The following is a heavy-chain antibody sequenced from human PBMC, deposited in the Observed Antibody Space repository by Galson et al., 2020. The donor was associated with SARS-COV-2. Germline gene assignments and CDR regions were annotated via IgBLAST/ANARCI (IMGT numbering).Heavy chain of an antibody. Sequence: ETSETLSLTCTVSGGSISSSSYYWGWIRQPPGKGLEWIWSIYYSGSTYYNPSLKSRVTISVDTSKNQFSLKLSSVTAADTAVYYCARRKAGYCSSTSCYTDNWFDPWGQGTLVTVSS. J-gene: IGHJ5*02. CDR1: GGSISSSSYY. CDR2: IYYSGST. D-gene: IGHD2-2*02. V-gene: IGHV4-39*01. CDR3: ARRKAGYCSSTSCYTDNWFDP.